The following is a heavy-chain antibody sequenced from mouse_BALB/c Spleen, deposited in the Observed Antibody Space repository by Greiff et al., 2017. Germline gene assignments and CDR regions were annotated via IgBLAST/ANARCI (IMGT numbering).Heavy chain of an antibody. CDR3: ARDRYDGYSYYAMDY. V-gene: IGHV2-9*02. D-gene: IGHD2-3*01. J-gene: IGHJ4*01. Sequence: QVQLQQSGPGLVAPSQSLSITCTVSGFSLTSYGVHWVRQPPGKGLEWLGVIWAGGSTNYNSALMSRLSISKDNSKSQVFLKMNSLQTDDTAMYYCARDRYDGYSYYAMDYWGQGTSVTVSS. CDR2: IWAGGST. CDR1: GFSLTSYG.